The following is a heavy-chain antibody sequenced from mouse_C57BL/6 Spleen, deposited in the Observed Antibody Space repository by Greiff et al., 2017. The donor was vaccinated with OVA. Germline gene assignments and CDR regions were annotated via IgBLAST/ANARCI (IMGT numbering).Heavy chain of an antibody. CDR2: IRSKSNNYAT. CDR3: VSDDYDGGFAY. J-gene: IGHJ3*01. V-gene: IGHV10-1*01. D-gene: IGHD2-4*01. Sequence: EVQLVESGGGLVQPKGSLKLSCAASGFSFNTYAMNWVRQAPGKGLEWVARIRSKSNNYATYYADSVKDRFTISRDDSESMLYLQMNNLKTEDTAMYYCVSDDYDGGFAYWGQGTLVTVSA. CDR1: GFSFNTYA.